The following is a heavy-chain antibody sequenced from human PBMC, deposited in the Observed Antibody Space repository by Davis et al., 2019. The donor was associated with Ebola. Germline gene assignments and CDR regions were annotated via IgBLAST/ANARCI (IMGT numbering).Heavy chain of an antibody. CDR2: FDPQNGGK. V-gene: IGHV1-24*01. D-gene: IGHD1-26*01. J-gene: IGHJ4*02. CDR3: VTRDTPYSGSYETFDY. Sequence: ASVKVSCKVSGYSLTELSMHWVRQAPGKGLEWMGGFDPQNGGKIYAQKFQGRVTVTEDTSTDTAYMDLSSLRSEDTALYYCVTRDTPYSGSYETFDYWGQGTTVTVSS. CDR1: GYSLTELS.